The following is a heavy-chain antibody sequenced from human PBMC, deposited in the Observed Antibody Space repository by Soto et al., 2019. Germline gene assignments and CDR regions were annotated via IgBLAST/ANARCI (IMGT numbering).Heavy chain of an antibody. CDR3: AREIYGDYVSWAFDI. CDR1: GFTFSSYG. V-gene: IGHV3-33*01. Sequence: QVQLVESGGGVVQPGRSLRLSCAASGFTFSSYGMHWVRQAPGKGLEWVAVIWYDGSNKYYADSVKGRFTISRDNSKNTLYLQMNSLRAEDTAVYYCAREIYGDYVSWAFDIWGQGTMVTVSS. D-gene: IGHD4-17*01. CDR2: IWYDGSNK. J-gene: IGHJ3*02.